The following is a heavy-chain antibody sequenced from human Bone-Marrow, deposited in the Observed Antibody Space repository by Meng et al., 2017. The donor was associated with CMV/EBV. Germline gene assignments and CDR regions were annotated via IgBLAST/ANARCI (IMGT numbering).Heavy chain of an antibody. CDR1: GGTFSSYA. J-gene: IGHJ6*02. CDR2: IIPILGIA. CDR3: ARGRYYDILTGYYTYYGMDV. D-gene: IGHD3-9*01. Sequence: SVKVSCKASGGTFSSYAISWVRQAPGQGLEWMGGIIPILGIANYAQKFQGRVTITADKSTSTAYMELSSLGSEDTAVYYCARGRYYDILTGYYTYYGMDVWGQGTTVTVSS. V-gene: IGHV1-69*10.